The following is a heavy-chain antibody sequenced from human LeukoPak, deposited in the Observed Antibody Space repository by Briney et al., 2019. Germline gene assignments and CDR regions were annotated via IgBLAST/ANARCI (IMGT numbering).Heavy chain of an antibody. Sequence: EASVKVSCKASGYTFTSYGFSWVRQAPGQGLEWMGWISAYNGNANYAQKLQGRVTMTTDTSTSTAYMELRSLRSNDTAVYYCARFRAGVGEPYGDYWGQGTLVTVSS. CDR2: ISAYNGNA. J-gene: IGHJ4*02. D-gene: IGHD3-10*01. CDR3: ARFRAGVGEPYGDY. V-gene: IGHV1-18*01. CDR1: GYTFTSYG.